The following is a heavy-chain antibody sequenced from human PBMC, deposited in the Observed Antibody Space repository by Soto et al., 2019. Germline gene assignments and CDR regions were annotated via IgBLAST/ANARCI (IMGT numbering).Heavy chain of an antibody. Sequence: SETLSLTCAVYGGSFSGYYWSWIRQPPGKGLEWIGEINHSGSTNYNPSLKSRVTISVDTSKNQFSLKLSSVTAADTAVYYCARGQSRYCSGGSCYDYPISRYKWFDPWGQGTLVTVSS. CDR3: ARGQSRYCSGGSCYDYPISRYKWFDP. D-gene: IGHD2-15*01. V-gene: IGHV4-34*01. J-gene: IGHJ5*02. CDR2: INHSGST. CDR1: GGSFSGYY.